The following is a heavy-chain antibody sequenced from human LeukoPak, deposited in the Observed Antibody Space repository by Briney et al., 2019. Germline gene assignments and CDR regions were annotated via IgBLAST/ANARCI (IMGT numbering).Heavy chain of an antibody. D-gene: IGHD3-10*01. CDR3: AKDTYYYGSGSYFDY. V-gene: IGHV3-74*01. Sequence: GGSLRLSCAASGFTFSSYWMHWVRQAPGKGLVWVSRINSDGSSTSYADPVKGRFTISRDNSKNTLYLQMNSLRAEDTAVYYCAKDTYYYGSGSYFDYWGQGTLVTVSS. CDR1: GFTFSSYW. J-gene: IGHJ4*02. CDR2: INSDGSST.